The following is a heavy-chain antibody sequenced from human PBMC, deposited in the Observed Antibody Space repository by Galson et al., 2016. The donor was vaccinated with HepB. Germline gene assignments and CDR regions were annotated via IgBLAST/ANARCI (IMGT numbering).Heavy chain of an antibody. J-gene: IGHJ4*02. CDR2: ISHGGTYT. Sequence: SLRLSCAASGFTFSTYGMHWVRQAPGKGLEWIAVISHGGTYTYHVDSVKGRFTISEDSSKNTLYLQMNRLKPEDTAVYYCVTVSGSRYYDFLLLQYWGRGTLVTVSS. CDR3: VTVSGSRYYDFLLLQY. V-gene: IGHV3-30*19. CDR1: GFTFSTYG. D-gene: IGHD3-9*01.